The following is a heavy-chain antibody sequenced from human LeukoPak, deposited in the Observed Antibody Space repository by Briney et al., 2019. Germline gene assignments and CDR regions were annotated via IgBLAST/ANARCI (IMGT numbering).Heavy chain of an antibody. J-gene: IGHJ4*02. CDR2: ISWNSGSI. CDR3: AKGPYFDY. CDR1: GFTFDDYA. Sequence: PGRSLGLSCAASGFTFDDYAMHWVRQAPGKGLEWVSGISWNSGSIGYADSVKGRFTISRDNAKNSLYLQMNSLRAEDTALYYCAKGPYFDYWGQGTLVTVSS. V-gene: IGHV3-9*01.